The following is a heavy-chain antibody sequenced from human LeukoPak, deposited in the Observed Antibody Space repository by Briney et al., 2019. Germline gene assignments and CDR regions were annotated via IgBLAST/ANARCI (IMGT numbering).Heavy chain of an antibody. Sequence: GGSLRLSCAASRFTFSSYAMHWVRQAPGKGLEWVAVISYDGSNKYYADSVKGRFTISRDNSKNTLYLQMDSLGVEDTAVYYCGGYSSLDHWGQGTLVTVSS. V-gene: IGHV3-30*14. D-gene: IGHD3-22*01. CDR3: GGYSSLDH. CDR1: RFTFSSYA. J-gene: IGHJ4*02. CDR2: ISYDGSNK.